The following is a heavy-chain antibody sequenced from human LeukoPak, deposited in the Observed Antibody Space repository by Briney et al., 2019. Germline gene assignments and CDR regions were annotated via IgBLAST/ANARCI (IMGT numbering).Heavy chain of an antibody. CDR3: ARAPGYCSSTSCPY. D-gene: IGHD2-2*01. CDR2: ISSSSYI. CDR1: GFTFSSYG. Sequence: GGSLRLSCAASGFTFSSYGMHWVRQAPGKGLEWVSSISSSSYIYYADSVKGRFTISRDNAKNSLYLQMNSLRAEDTAVYYCARAPGYCSSTSCPYWGQGTLVTVSS. V-gene: IGHV3-21*01. J-gene: IGHJ4*02.